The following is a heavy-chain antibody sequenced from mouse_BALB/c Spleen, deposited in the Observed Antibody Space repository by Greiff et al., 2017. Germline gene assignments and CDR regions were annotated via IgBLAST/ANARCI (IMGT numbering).Heavy chain of an antibody. CDR2: ISTYYGAA. V-gene: IGHV1S137*01. Sequence: VLLVESGAELVRPGVSVKISCKGSGYTFTDYAMHWVKQSHAKSLEWIGVISTYYGAASYNQKFKGKGTMTVDKSSSTAYMELARLTSEDSAIYYCARLVMDYWGQGTSVTVSS. J-gene: IGHJ4*01. CDR3: ARLVMDY. CDR1: GYTFTDYA.